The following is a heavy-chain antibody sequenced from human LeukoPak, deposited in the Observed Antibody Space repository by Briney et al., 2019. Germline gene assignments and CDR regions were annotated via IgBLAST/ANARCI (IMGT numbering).Heavy chain of an antibody. J-gene: IGHJ5*02. V-gene: IGHV1-46*01. Sequence: ASVKVSCKASGYTFTSYYMHWVRQAPGQGLEWMGIINPNSGNTGYAQKFQGRVTMTRSTSRSTPYMELSSLRSEDTAVYYCARGLMWSPSIFDPWGQGTLVTVPA. CDR2: INPNSGNT. CDR3: ARGLMWSPSIFDP. D-gene: IGHD2-2*01. CDR1: GYTFTSYY.